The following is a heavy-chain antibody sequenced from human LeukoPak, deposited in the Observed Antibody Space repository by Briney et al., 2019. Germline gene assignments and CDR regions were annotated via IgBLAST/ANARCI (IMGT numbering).Heavy chain of an antibody. J-gene: IGHJ4*02. V-gene: IGHV4-59*01. D-gene: IGHD4-17*01. CDR2: IYYSRST. CDR1: GGSINSYY. CDR3: AREGGTVPDY. Sequence: SETLSLTCTVSGGSINSYYWNWIRQPPGKGLEWIGYIYYSRSTNYNPSLRSRVTISLDTSKKQFSLKLSSVTAADTAIYYCAREGGTVPDYWGQGTLVTVSS.